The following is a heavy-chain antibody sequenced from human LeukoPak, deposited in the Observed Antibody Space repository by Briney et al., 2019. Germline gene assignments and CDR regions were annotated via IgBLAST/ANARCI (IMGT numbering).Heavy chain of an antibody. CDR1: GYNFTRYD. CDR3: ARGLIAAAGNLVY. J-gene: IGHJ4*02. CDR2: MNPNSGNT. Sequence: GASVKVSCKASGYNFTRYDINWVRQATGQGLEWMGWMNPNSGNTGYAQKFQGRVTMTRNTSISTAYMELSSLRSEDTAVYYCARGLIAAAGNLVYWGQGTLVTVSS. V-gene: IGHV1-8*01. D-gene: IGHD6-13*01.